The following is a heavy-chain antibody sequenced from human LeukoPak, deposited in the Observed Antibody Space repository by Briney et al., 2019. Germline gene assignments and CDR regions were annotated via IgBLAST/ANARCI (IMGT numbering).Heavy chain of an antibody. CDR1: GGSISSYY. CDR2: IYYRGST. D-gene: IGHD2-8*01. Sequence: PSETLSLTCTVSGGSISSYYWSWIRQPPGKGLEWIGYIYYRGSTNYNPSLKSRVTISVDTSKNQFSLKLSSVTAADTAVYYCARLVSGVGEGYCTNGVCPGYYYYGMDVWGQGTTVTVSS. J-gene: IGHJ6*02. CDR3: ARLVSGVGEGYCTNGVCPGYYYYGMDV. V-gene: IGHV4-59*08.